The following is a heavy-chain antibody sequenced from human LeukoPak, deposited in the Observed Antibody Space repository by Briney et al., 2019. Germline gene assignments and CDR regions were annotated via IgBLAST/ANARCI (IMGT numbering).Heavy chain of an antibody. Sequence: SETLSLTCTVSGGSISSYYWSWIRQPPPQGLELIWYVFYSRSTNYNPSLKSQVTISVDTSKNQFSLKLASGTAAAAAIYYCSNGARRLSYYNWFDPWGQGTLVTVSS. V-gene: IGHV4-59*12. D-gene: IGHD2-21*01. CDR2: VFYSRST. CDR3: SNGARRLSYYNWFDP. J-gene: IGHJ5*02. CDR1: GGSISSYY.